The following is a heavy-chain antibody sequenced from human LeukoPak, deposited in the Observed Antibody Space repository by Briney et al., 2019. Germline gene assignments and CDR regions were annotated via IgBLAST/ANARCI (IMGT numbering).Heavy chain of an antibody. Sequence: SEALSLTCTVSGGSISSGSYYWSWIRQPAGKGLEWIGRIYTSGSTNYNPSLKSRVTISVDTSKNQFSLKLSSVTAADTAVYYCARVRWNYGYYFDYWGQGTLVTVSS. CDR1: GGSISSGSYY. J-gene: IGHJ4*02. CDR3: ARVRWNYGYYFDY. V-gene: IGHV4-61*02. CDR2: IYTSGST. D-gene: IGHD1-7*01.